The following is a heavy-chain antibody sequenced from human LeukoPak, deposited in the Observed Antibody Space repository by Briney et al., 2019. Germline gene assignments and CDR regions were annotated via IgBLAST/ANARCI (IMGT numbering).Heavy chain of an antibody. CDR1: GYTFTDYY. D-gene: IGHD2-21*01. V-gene: IGHV1-69-2*01. J-gene: IGHJ4*02. CDR2: VDPEEGET. CDR3: AILAYCGGDCYRSTASD. Sequence: ASVKVSCKVSGYTFTDYYMHWVQQAPGKGLEWMGLVDPEEGETIYAEKFQGRVTITANTSTDTAYMELSSLRSEDTAVYYCAILAYCGGDCYRSTASDWGQGTLVTVSS.